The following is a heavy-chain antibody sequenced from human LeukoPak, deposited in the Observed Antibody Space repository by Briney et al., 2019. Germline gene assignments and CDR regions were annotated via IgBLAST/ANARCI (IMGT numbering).Heavy chain of an antibody. J-gene: IGHJ3*02. Sequence: PGGSLRLSCAASGFTFSSYIMNWVRQATGKGLEWVSYISSSSSTIYYADSVKGRFTISRDNAKNSLYLQMNSLRAEDTAVYYSARDSPGISEWEPRGAFDIWGQGTMVTVSS. D-gene: IGHD1-26*01. V-gene: IGHV3-48*04. CDR1: GFTFSSYI. CDR3: ARDSPGISEWEPRGAFDI. CDR2: ISSSSSTI.